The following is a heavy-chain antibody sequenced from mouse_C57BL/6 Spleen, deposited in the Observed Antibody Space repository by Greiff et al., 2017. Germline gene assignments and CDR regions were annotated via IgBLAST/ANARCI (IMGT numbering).Heavy chain of an antibody. Sequence: QVQLQQSGPELVQPGASVKISCKASGYAFSSSWMNWVKQRPGKGLEWIGRIYPGDGDTNYNGKFKGKATLTADKSSSTSYMQLSSLTSEDSAVYVCARTLLLRSLGYFDYWGQGTTLTVSS. J-gene: IGHJ2*01. CDR1: GYAFSSSW. CDR2: IYPGDGDT. V-gene: IGHV1-82*01. D-gene: IGHD1-1*01. CDR3: ARTLLLRSLGYFDY.